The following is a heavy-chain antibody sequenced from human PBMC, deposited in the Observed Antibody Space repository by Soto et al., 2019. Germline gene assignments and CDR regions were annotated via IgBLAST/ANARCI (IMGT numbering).Heavy chain of an antibody. V-gene: IGHV3-30-3*01. CDR2: ISYDGSNK. J-gene: IGHJ3*02. CDR1: GFTFSSYA. Sequence: QVQLVESGGGVVQPGRSLRLSCAASGFTFSSYAMHWVRQAPGKGLEWVAVISYDGSNKYYADSVKGRFTIPRDNSKNTLDLQKKSLRAEDTAVYYCARLDDYYDSSGSAPDAFDIWGQGTMVTVSS. D-gene: IGHD3-22*01. CDR3: ARLDDYYDSSGSAPDAFDI.